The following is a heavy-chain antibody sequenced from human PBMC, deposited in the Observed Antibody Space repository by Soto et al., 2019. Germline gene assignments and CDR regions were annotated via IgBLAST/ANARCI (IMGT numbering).Heavy chain of an antibody. CDR1: GGSIDSAGSY. CDR3: ARYCSVGTCYDRIDY. D-gene: IGHD2-15*01. CDR2: IYHGGTT. Sequence: QVQLQESGPGLVRPSQTLSLTCAVSGGSIDSAGSYWSWIRQIPGRGLAWIGHIYHGGTTEDTPSLTSRITMSVDTSKNPFSLERNSVTAADTAVYYCARYCSVGTCYDRIDYWGQGTLVTVSS. J-gene: IGHJ4*02. V-gene: IGHV4-31*11.